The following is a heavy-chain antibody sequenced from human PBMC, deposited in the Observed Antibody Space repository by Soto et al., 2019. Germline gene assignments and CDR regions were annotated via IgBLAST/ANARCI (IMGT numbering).Heavy chain of an antibody. Sequence: PGGSLRLSCAASGFTFSSYSMNWVRQAPGKGLEWVSSISSSSSYIYYADSVKGRFTISRDNAKNSLYLQMNSLRAEDTAVYYCARAVLQDQPGWLGSYYYYGMDVWGQGTTVTVSS. D-gene: IGHD6-19*01. J-gene: IGHJ6*02. V-gene: IGHV3-21*01. CDR2: ISSSSSYI. CDR3: ARAVLQDQPGWLGSYYYYGMDV. CDR1: GFTFSSYS.